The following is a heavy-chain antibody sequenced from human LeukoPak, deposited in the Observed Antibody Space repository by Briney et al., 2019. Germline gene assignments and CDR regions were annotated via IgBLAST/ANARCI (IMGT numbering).Heavy chain of an antibody. CDR1: GYTLTELS. V-gene: IGHV1-24*01. CDR3: ARDLNYDILTGYYYNGNFDY. Sequence: ASVKVSCKVSGYTLTELSMHWVRQAPGKGLEWMGGFDPEDGETIYAQKFQGRVTMTRDTSISTAYMELSRLRSDDTAVYYCARDLNYDILTGYYYNGNFDYWGQGTLVTVSS. CDR2: FDPEDGET. J-gene: IGHJ4*02. D-gene: IGHD3-9*01.